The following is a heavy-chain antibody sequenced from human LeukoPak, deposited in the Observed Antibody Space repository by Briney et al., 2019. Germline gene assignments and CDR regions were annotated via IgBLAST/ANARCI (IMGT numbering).Heavy chain of an antibody. D-gene: IGHD2-2*01. V-gene: IGHV1-46*01. CDR2: INPSGGST. Sequence: WASVKVSCKASGYTFTSYYMHWVRQAPGQGLEWMGIINPSGGSTSYAQKFRDRVTITADESTSTVYMDLRRLTYEDTAIYYCARVKESAPVAAAIPYFFDRWGQGTLVTVSS. J-gene: IGHJ4*02. CDR1: GYTFTSYY. CDR3: ARVKESAPVAAAIPYFFDR.